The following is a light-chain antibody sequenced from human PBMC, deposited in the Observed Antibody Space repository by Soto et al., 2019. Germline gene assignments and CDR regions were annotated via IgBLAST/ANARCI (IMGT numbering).Light chain of an antibody. J-gene: IGLJ1*01. CDR1: SSDVGGYNY. CDR2: DVS. CDR3: SSYTSSSTNYV. V-gene: IGLV2-14*01. Sequence: QSALTQPASVSGSPGQSSTISCTGTSSDVGGYNYVSWYQQHPGKAPKLMIYDVSNRPSGVSNRFSGSKSGNTASLTISGLQAEHEADYYCSSYTSSSTNYVFGTGTKVTVL.